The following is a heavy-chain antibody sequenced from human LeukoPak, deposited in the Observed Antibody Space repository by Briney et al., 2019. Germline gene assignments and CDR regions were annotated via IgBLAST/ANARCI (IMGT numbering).Heavy chain of an antibody. Sequence: PGMSLRLSCAGSGFTFTNAGIHWVRLAAGKGLEWVSFISHDGTNKYYSDSVDGRFTVSRLNSQNTVYLQMTDLRPDDTATYYCASEDVDTGDFWGQGTLVTVST. J-gene: IGHJ4*02. CDR3: ASEDVDTGDF. CDR1: GFTFTNAG. D-gene: IGHD5-18*01. CDR2: ISHDGTNK. V-gene: IGHV3-30*01.